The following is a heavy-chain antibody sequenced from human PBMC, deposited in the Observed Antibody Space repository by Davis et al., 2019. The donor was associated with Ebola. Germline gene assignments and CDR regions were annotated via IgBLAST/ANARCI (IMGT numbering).Heavy chain of an antibody. D-gene: IGHD2-2*03. J-gene: IGHJ6*03. CDR2: ISSSGTTI. V-gene: IGHV3-48*01. Sequence: GESLKISCAASGFTFSTYSMNWVRQAPGKGLEWVSSISSSGTTISYVDSVKGRFTISRDNSKNTLFLQMTSLRPEDTAVYYCGKDPGHATAGYHMDVWGKGTTVTVSS. CDR1: GFTFSTYS. CDR3: GKDPGHATAGYHMDV.